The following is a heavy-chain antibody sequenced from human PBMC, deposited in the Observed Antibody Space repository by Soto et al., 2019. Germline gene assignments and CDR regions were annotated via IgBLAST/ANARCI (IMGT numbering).Heavy chain of an antibody. D-gene: IGHD3-16*02. J-gene: IGHJ4*02. V-gene: IGHV1-69*04. CDR3: ARDRDPRGSYRDYYFDY. Sequence: ASVKVSCKASGGTFSSYTISWVRQAPGQGLEWMGRIIPILGIANYAQKFQGRVTITADKSTSTAYMELSSLRSEDTAVYYCARDRDPRGSYRDYYFDYWGQGTLVTVSS. CDR1: GGTFSSYT. CDR2: IIPILGIA.